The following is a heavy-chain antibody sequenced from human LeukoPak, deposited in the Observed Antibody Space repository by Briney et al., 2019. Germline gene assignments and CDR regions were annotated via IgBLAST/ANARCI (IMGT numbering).Heavy chain of an antibody. D-gene: IGHD6-19*01. CDR1: GGSISSYY. Sequence: PSETLSLTCTVSGGSISSYYWTWILQPAGKGLEWIGRTYPSGSTNYNPSLTSRVTMSVDTSVNQVSLKVSSVTAADTAVYYCARSSGLTDEHYYGMDVWGQGTTVTVSS. CDR3: ARSSGLTDEHYYGMDV. V-gene: IGHV4-4*07. CDR2: TYPSGST. J-gene: IGHJ6*02.